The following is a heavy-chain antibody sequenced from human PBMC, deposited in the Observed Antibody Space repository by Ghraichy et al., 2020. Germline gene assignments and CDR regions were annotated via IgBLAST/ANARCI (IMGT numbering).Heavy chain of an antibody. CDR3: ARALESGYSSGWYSRHSHDAFDI. D-gene: IGHD6-19*01. J-gene: IGHJ3*02. CDR2: IRYHGSNK. Sequence: GESLRLSCAASAFTFNTYGMHWVRQAPGKGLEWVAFIRYHGSNKYYADSVKGRFTISRDNSKNTLYLQMNSLRAEDTSVYYCARALESGYSSGWYSRHSHDAFDIWGQGTMVTVSS. V-gene: IGHV3-30*02. CDR1: AFTFNTYG.